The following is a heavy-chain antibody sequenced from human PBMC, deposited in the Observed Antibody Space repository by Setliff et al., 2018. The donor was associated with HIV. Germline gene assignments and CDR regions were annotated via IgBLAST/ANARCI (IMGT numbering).Heavy chain of an antibody. D-gene: IGHD1-1*01. CDR2: IYHSGST. V-gene: IGHV4-38-2*01. CDR3: ARGALGTDAFDI. CDR1: GYSISSGYY. J-gene: IGHJ3*02. Sequence: PSETLSLTCAVSGYSISSGYYWGWIRQPPGKGLEWIGSIYHSGSTYYNPSLKSRVTISVDTSKNQFSLKLSSVTAADTAVYYCARGALGTDAFDIWGQGTMVTVSS.